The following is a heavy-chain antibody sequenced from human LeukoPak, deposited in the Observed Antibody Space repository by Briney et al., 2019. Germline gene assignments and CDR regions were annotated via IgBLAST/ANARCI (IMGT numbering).Heavy chain of an antibody. J-gene: IGHJ3*02. D-gene: IGHD1-26*01. CDR1: GFTFSTYG. V-gene: IGHV3-30*02. CDR3: AKTCSGNLADAFDI. CDR2: IYFDGNKK. Sequence: PGGSLRLSCAASGFTFSTYGMHWVRQAPGKGLEWVAVIYFDGNKKDYGESVQGRFTISRDNSKNTLSLQMNSLRAEDTAVYYCAKTCSGNLADAFDIWGQGTMVTVSS.